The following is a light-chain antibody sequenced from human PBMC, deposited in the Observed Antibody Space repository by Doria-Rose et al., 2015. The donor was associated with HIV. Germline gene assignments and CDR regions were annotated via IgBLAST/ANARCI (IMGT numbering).Light chain of an antibody. V-gene: IGLV2-11*01. CDR1: SSDVGGYNY. CDR3: CSYAGSDTPYV. Sequence: QPRSVSGSPGQSVTISCTGGSSDVGGYNYVSWYQEHPGKAPKLMMYDVSKRPSGVPDRFSGSKSGNTASLTISGLQAEDEADYYCCSYAGSDTPYVFGTGTKVTVL. J-gene: IGLJ1*01. CDR2: DVS.